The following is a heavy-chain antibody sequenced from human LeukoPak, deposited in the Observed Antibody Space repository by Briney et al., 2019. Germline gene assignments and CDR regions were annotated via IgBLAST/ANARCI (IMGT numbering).Heavy chain of an antibody. J-gene: IGHJ4*02. D-gene: IGHD2-21*01. V-gene: IGHV3-23*01. CDR2: ISDSGGRT. CDR3: VVVSYCAVDCYDY. Sequence: GGSLRLSCAASGFTFSSYAMSWVRQAPGKGLEWVSAISDSGGRTYYADSVRGRFTISRDNSKNTVYVQMNSLRAEDTAVYFCVVVSYCAVDCYDYWGQGTLVTVSS. CDR1: GFTFSSYA.